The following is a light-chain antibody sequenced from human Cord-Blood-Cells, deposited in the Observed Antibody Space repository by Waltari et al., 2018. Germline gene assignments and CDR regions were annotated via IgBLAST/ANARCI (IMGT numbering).Light chain of an antibody. Sequence: QSVLTQPPSVSGAPGQRVTISCTGSSSNIGAGYDVHWYQQLPGTAPKLLIYGNSKRPAGGPDRFSGYKSGTSASLAITGLQAEDEADYYCQSYDSSLSGSVVFGGGTKLTVL. J-gene: IGLJ2*01. CDR3: QSYDSSLSGSVV. CDR2: GNS. CDR1: SSNIGAGYD. V-gene: IGLV1-40*01.